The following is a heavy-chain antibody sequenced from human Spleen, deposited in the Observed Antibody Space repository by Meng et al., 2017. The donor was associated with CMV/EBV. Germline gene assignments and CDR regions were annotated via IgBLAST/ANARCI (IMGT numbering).Heavy chain of an antibody. J-gene: IGHJ4*02. CDR1: GFPFHTYS. Sequence: GESLKISCVGSGFPFHTYSINWVRQAPGKGLEWVSSISSSGSYKYFADSVKGRFTISRDNAMNSLYLQMDSLRVEDTAVYYCARDRPSSRLRGFDFWGQGTLVTVSS. CDR2: ISSSGSYK. V-gene: IGHV3-21*01. D-gene: IGHD6-6*01. CDR3: ARDRPSSRLRGFDF.